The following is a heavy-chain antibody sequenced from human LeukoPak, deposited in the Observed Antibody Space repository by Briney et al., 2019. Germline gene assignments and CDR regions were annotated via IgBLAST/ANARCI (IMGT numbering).Heavy chain of an antibody. D-gene: IGHD3-10*01. V-gene: IGHV3-21*01. CDR3: ARVYGSGSYGVDY. CDR2: ISSSSSYI. Sequence: PGGSLRLSCAASGFTFSSYSMNWVRQAPGKGLEWVSSISSSSSYIYYADSVKGRFTISRDNAKNSLYLQMNSLRAEDTAVYYCARVYGSGSYGVDYWGQGTLVTVSS. J-gene: IGHJ4*02. CDR1: GFTFSSYS.